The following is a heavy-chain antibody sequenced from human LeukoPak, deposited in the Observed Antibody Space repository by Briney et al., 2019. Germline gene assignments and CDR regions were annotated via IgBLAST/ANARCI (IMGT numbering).Heavy chain of an antibody. CDR3: ARDERITIFGVVSTGFDP. V-gene: IGHV4-34*01. J-gene: IGHJ5*02. Sequence: SETLSLTCAVYGGSFSGYYWTWIRQPPGKGLEWIGEINHSGSTNYNPSLKSRVTISVDTSKNQFSLKLSSVTAADTAVYYCARDERITIFGVVSTGFDPWGQGTLVTVSS. CDR1: GGSFSGYY. D-gene: IGHD3-3*01. CDR2: INHSGST.